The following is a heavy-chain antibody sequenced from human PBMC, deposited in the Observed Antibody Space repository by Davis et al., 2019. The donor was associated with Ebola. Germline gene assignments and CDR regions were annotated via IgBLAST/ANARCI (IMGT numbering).Heavy chain of an antibody. V-gene: IGHV1-58*01. CDR3: ARDRDTIFGVLNTPGYY. D-gene: IGHD3-3*01. J-gene: IGHJ4*02. CDR1: GFTFTSSA. CDR2: IVVGSGNT. Sequence: AASVTVSCKASGFTFTSSAVQWVRQARGQRLEWIGWIVVGSGNTVCAQKFQERVTITRDMSTSTAYMELRSLRSDDTAVYYCARDRDTIFGVLNTPGYYWGQGTLVTVSS.